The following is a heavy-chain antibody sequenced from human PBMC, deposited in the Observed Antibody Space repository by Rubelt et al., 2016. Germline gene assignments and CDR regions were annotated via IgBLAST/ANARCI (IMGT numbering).Heavy chain of an antibody. D-gene: IGHD7-27*01. J-gene: IGHJ4*02. Sequence: GFTFSNYGMHWVRQAPGKGLEWVAVIWHDGSNKYYADPVKGRFAISRDNSKNTLYLQMNSLRAEDTAVYYCAAVTNWGHGRSWWGQGTLVTVSS. CDR2: IWHDGSNK. CDR3: AAVTNWGHGRSW. V-gene: IGHV3-33*01. CDR1: GFTFSNYG.